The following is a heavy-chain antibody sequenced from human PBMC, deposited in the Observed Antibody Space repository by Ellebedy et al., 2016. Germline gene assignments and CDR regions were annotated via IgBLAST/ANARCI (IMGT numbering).Heavy chain of an antibody. J-gene: IGHJ4*02. Sequence: GESLKISCAASGFSFSDFFMSWVRQAPGRGLEWVSSISSHSRHMYLADSLKGRSTISRDNARNSLYLEMNSLRGEDTAIYYCARDLSEYTYPTGHFDYWGQGALVTVSS. CDR1: GFSFSDFF. D-gene: IGHD1-1*01. CDR2: ISSHSRHM. V-gene: IGHV3-21*01. CDR3: ARDLSEYTYPTGHFDY.